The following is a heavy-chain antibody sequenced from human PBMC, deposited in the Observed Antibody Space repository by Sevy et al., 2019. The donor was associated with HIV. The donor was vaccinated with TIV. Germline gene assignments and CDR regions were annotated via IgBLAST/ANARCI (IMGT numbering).Heavy chain of an antibody. CDR3: AGENAWGRGYS. Sequence: SETLSLTCTVSGGSITSLYWNWIRQPPGKGLEWIANIYYTGHINYNPSLTTRVTLSLAKSKTQFSLSLSSVTAADTAMYYCAGENAWGRGYSWGQGTLVTVSS. J-gene: IGHJ4*02. CDR2: IYYTGHI. V-gene: IGHV4-59*08. CDR1: GGSITSLY. D-gene: IGHD1-26*01.